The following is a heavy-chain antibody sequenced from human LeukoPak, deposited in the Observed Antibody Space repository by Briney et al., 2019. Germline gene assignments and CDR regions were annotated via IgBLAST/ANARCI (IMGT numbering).Heavy chain of an antibody. J-gene: IGHJ4*02. CDR3: ARGEWDLLFDY. Sequence: SETLSHTCTVSGGSISGYYWSWIRQPPGKGLEWIGYIFYSGSTNYNPSLKSRVTISVDTSKNQFSLKLSSVTAADTAVYYCARGEWDLLFDYWGQGTLVTVSS. CDR2: IFYSGST. D-gene: IGHD1-26*01. V-gene: IGHV4-59*01. CDR1: GGSISGYY.